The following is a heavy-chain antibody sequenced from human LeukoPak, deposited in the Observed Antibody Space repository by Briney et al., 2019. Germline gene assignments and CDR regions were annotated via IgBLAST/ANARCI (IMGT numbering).Heavy chain of an antibody. J-gene: IGHJ4*02. Sequence: ASVTVSCKASGYTFTTYGISWVRQAPGQGLEWMGWISAYNGNTNYAQKVQDRITMTTDTSTSTAYMELRSLRSDDTAVYYCARGRVDFWSDMAGYFDYWGQGTLVTVSP. CDR1: GYTFTTYG. CDR2: ISAYNGNT. D-gene: IGHD3-3*01. V-gene: IGHV1-18*01. CDR3: ARGRVDFWSDMAGYFDY.